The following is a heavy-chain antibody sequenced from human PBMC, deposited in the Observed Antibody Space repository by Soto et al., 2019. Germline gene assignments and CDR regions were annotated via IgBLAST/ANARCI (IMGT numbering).Heavy chain of an antibody. V-gene: IGHV4-34*01. CDR3: ARGRRTVTKKRSYYYYYMDV. D-gene: IGHD4-17*01. CDR2: INHSGST. Sequence: QVQLQQWGAGLLNPSETLSLTCAVYGGSFSGYYWSWIRQPPGKGLEWIGEINHSGSTNYNPSLKSRVTISVDTSKNQFSLKLGSVTAADTAVYYCARGRRTVTKKRSYYYYYMDVWGKGTTVTVSS. CDR1: GGSFSGYY. J-gene: IGHJ6*03.